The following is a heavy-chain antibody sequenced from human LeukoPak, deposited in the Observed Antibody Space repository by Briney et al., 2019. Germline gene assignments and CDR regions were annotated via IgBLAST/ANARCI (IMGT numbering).Heavy chain of an antibody. D-gene: IGHD6-19*01. Sequence: GGSLRLSCAASGFTFSSYAMSWVRQAPGKGLEWVSAISGSGGSTYYADSVQGRFTISRDNSKKTVYLQMNSLRAEDTAVYYCAKGGWNNWFDPWGQGTLVIVSS. V-gene: IGHV3-23*01. CDR1: GFTFSSYA. J-gene: IGHJ5*02. CDR2: ISGSGGST. CDR3: AKGGWNNWFDP.